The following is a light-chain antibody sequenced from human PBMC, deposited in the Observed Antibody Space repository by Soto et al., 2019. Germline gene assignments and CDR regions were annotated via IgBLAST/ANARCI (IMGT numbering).Light chain of an antibody. J-gene: IGKJ3*01. Sequence: DIVLTQSPGTLSLSPGERATLSCRASQSVSSKYLAWYQQKPGQPPRVLIYGTSIRATGIPERFSGGGSGTDFTLTITRLEYEAVAVYYCQQYGGSLFTFGSGTKLDF. V-gene: IGKV3-20*01. CDR2: GTS. CDR3: QQYGGSLFT. CDR1: QSVSSKY.